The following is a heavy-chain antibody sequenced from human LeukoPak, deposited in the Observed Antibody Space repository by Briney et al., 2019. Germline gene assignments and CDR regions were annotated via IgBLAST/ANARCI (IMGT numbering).Heavy chain of an antibody. V-gene: IGHV4-39*01. Sequence: SETLSLTCTVSGGSISSSSYYWGWIRQPPGKGLEWIGGIYYSGSTYYNPSLKSRVTISVDTSKNQFSLKLSSVTAADTAVYYCANTGDSSSRPNWYFDLWGRGTLVTVSS. CDR2: IYYSGST. CDR1: GGSISSSSYY. D-gene: IGHD6-13*01. CDR3: ANTGDSSSRPNWYFDL. J-gene: IGHJ2*01.